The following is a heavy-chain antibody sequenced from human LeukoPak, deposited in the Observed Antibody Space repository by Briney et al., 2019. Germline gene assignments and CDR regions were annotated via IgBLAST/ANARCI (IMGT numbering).Heavy chain of an antibody. J-gene: IGHJ3*02. D-gene: IGHD2-2*01. V-gene: IGHV7-4-1*02. CDR3: ARDGLRSCTSSSCYPGEDAFDI. CDR2: INTNTGNP. Sequence: ASVKVSCKASGYTINSYAMNWVRQAPGQGLEWMAWINTNTGNPTYAQGFTGRFVFSLDISISTAYLHISGLKAEDTAVYYCARDGLRSCTSSSCYPGEDAFDIWGQGTMVTVSS. CDR1: GYTINSYA.